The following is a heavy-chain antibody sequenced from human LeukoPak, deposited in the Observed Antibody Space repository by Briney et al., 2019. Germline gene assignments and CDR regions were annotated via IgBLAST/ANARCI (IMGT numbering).Heavy chain of an antibody. CDR3: ARQGEEGEDWFDP. Sequence: SETLSLTCTVSGGSISSYYWSWIRQPPGKGPEWIGYIYYSGSTNYNPSLKGRVTISVDTSKNQFSLKLSSVTAADTAVYYCARQGEEGEDWFDPWGQGTLVTVSS. J-gene: IGHJ5*02. D-gene: IGHD1-26*01. CDR2: IYYSGST. V-gene: IGHV4-59*01. CDR1: GGSISSYY.